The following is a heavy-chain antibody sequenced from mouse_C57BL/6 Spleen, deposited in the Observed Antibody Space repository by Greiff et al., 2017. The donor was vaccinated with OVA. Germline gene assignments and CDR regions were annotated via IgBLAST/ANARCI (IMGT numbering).Heavy chain of an antibody. J-gene: IGHJ2*01. CDR3: ARSDYSSSYGYFDY. CDR1: GFSLSTSGMG. CDR2: IDWGDDK. D-gene: IGHD1-1*01. Sequence: QVTLKVSGPGILQSSQTLSLTCSSSGFSLSTSGMGVSWIRQPSGKGLEWLAHIDWGDDKRSNPSLKSRLTISNDTYRNQVFLKITSVDTADTAANYYARSDYSSSYGYFDYWGQGTTLTVSS. V-gene: IGHV8-12*01.